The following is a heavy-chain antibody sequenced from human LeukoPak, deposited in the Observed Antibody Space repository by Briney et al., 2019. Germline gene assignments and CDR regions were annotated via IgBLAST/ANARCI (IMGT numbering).Heavy chain of an antibody. CDR2: IYYSGST. Sequence: SETLSLTCTVSGGSISSSSYYWGWIRQPPGKGLEWIGSIYYSGSTYYNPSLKSRVTISVDTSKNQFSLKLSSVTAADTAVYYCASRPAELTYYYDSSGYPYGMDVWGQGTTVTVSS. V-gene: IGHV4-39*07. CDR1: GGSISSSSYY. D-gene: IGHD3-22*01. J-gene: IGHJ6*02. CDR3: ASRPAELTYYYDSSGYPYGMDV.